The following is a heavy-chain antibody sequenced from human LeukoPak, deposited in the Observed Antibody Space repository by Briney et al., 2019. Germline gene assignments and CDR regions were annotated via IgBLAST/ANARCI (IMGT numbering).Heavy chain of an antibody. V-gene: IGHV1-69*04. CDR2: IIPILGIA. D-gene: IGHD3-16*02. J-gene: IGHJ5*02. CDR1: GGTFSSYA. Sequence: SVKVSCKASGGTFSSYAISRVRQAPGHGLEWMGRIIPILGIANYAQKFQGRVTITADKSTSTAYMELSSLRSEDTAVYYCARLGDYVWGSSRYTGVTWFDPWGQGTLVTVSS. CDR3: ARLGDYVWGSSRYTGVTWFDP.